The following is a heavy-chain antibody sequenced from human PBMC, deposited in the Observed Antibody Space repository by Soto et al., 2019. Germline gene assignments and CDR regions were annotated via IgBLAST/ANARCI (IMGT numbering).Heavy chain of an antibody. J-gene: IGHJ4*02. CDR3: ARGRLLDY. CDR1: GFTFSSYA. D-gene: IGHD2-15*01. V-gene: IGHV3-30-3*01. Sequence: QVQLVESGGGVVQPGRSLRLSCAASGFTFSSYAMHWVRQAPGKGLEWVAVISYDGSNKYYADSVKGRFTISRDNSKNTQYLQMNSLRAEDTAVYYCARGRLLDYWGQGTLVTVSS. CDR2: ISYDGSNK.